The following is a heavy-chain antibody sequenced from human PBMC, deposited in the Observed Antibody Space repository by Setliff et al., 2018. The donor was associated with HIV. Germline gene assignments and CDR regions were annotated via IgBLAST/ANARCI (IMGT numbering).Heavy chain of an antibody. Sequence: GGSLRLSCAASGFTVSDTHMTWVRQAPGKGLEWVSYISGSGDTTTTTYADSVKGRFSISRDNAKNTLYLQMNGLRGEDTAVYYCAMFSSSSGWGQGTQVTVSS. J-gene: IGHJ4*02. D-gene: IGHD6-6*01. CDR2: ISGSGDTTTT. CDR1: GFTVSDTH. V-gene: IGHV3-11*04. CDR3: AMFSSSSG.